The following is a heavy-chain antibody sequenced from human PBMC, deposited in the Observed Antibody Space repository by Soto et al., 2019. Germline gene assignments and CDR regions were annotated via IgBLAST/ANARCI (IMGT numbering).Heavy chain of an antibody. D-gene: IGHD5-18*01. V-gene: IGHV3-74*01. CDR2: INSDGSST. Sequence: GGSLRLSCAASGFTFSSYWMHWVRQAPGKGLVWVSRINSDGSSTSYADSVKGRFTISRDNAKNTLYLQMNSRRAEDTAGYSCVRPVAGAGYAFGICREGTMVTVS. CDR3: VRPVAGAGYAFGI. J-gene: IGHJ3*02. CDR1: GFTFSSYW.